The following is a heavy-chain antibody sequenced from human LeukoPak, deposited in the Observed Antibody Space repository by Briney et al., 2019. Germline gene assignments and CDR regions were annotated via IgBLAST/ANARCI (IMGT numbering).Heavy chain of an antibody. Sequence: SKTLSLTCAVSGGSISGGGYSWSWIRQPPGKGLEWIGYIYHSGSTYYNPSLKSRVTISVDRSKNQFSLKLSSVTAADTAVYYCARGPPRSYYYYGMDVWGQGTTVTVSS. CDR1: GGSISGGGYS. CDR3: ARGPPRSYYYYGMDV. V-gene: IGHV4-30-2*01. CDR2: IYHSGST. J-gene: IGHJ6*02.